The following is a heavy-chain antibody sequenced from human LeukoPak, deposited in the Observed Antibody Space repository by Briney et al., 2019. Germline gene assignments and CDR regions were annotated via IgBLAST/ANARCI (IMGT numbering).Heavy chain of an antibody. CDR3: ASAYYYDSSGYYHFDY. V-gene: IGHV4-31*03. CDR1: GGSISSGGYY. J-gene: IGHJ4*02. CDR2: IYYSGST. Sequence: SQTLSLTCTVSGGSISSGGYYWSWIRQHPGKGREWIRYIYYSGSTYYNPSLKSRVTISVDTSKNQFSLKLSSVTAADTAVYYCASAYYYDSSGYYHFDYWGQGTLVTVSS. D-gene: IGHD3-22*01.